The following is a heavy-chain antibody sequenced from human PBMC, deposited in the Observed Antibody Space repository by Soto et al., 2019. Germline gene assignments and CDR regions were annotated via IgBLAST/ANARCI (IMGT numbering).Heavy chain of an antibody. V-gene: IGHV3-23*01. J-gene: IGHJ4*02. D-gene: IGHD6-19*01. Sequence: LSLTCAASGFTFSSYAMSWVRQAPGKGLEWVSAISGSGGSTYYADSVKGRFTISGENSKNTLYLQMNSLRAEDTAVYYCAKEQKRIAVAGTGHYRGQGTLVTVSS. CDR1: GFTFSSYA. CDR3: AKEQKRIAVAGTGHY. CDR2: ISGSGGST.